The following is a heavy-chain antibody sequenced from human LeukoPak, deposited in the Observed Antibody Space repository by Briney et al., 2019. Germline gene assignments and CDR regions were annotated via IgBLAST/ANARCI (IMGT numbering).Heavy chain of an antibody. D-gene: IGHD2-15*01. CDR3: ARDGSRAYNWFDP. V-gene: IGHV1-18*04. CDR2: ISAYNGNT. Sequence: ASVKVSCKASGYTFSSYAISWVRQAPGQGLEWMEWISAYNGNTNYAQKLQGRVTMTTDTSTSTAYMELRSLRSDDTAVYYCARDGSRAYNWFDPWGQGTLVTVSS. J-gene: IGHJ5*02. CDR1: GYTFSSYA.